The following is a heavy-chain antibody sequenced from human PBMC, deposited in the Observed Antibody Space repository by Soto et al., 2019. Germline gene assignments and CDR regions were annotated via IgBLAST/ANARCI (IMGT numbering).Heavy chain of an antibody. CDR2: IYYSGNT. V-gene: IGHV4-30-4*01. D-gene: IGHD2-8*01. CDR1: GDSITSGDYY. Sequence: VQLQESGPGLVKPSQTLSLTCTVSGDSITSGDYYWSWIRQPPGKGLVWIGYIYYSGNTNYNPSLKSRFIMSVNTSKHQFSLKLTSVTAADTAVYYCASFVGLLWGGVSPAESWGSYYFDNWGQGTLVTVSS. CDR3: ASFVGLLWGGVSPAESWGSYYFDN. J-gene: IGHJ4*02.